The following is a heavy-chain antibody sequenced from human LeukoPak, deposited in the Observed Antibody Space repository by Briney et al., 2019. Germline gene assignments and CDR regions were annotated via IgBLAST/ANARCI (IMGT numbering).Heavy chain of an antibody. CDR1: GFTFDDYA. Sequence: PGGSLRLSCAASGFTFDDYAMHWVRQAPGKGLEWVSGISWNSGSIGYADSVKGLFTISRDNAKNSLYLQMNSLRAEDMALYYCAKGDYYYDSSGYIDYWGQGTLVTVSS. D-gene: IGHD3-22*01. V-gene: IGHV3-9*03. CDR3: AKGDYYYDSSGYIDY. CDR2: ISWNSGSI. J-gene: IGHJ4*02.